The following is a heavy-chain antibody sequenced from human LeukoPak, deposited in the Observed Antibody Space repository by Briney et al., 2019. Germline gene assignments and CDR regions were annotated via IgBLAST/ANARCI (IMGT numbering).Heavy chain of an antibody. V-gene: IGHV1-2*02. D-gene: IGHD6-6*01. J-gene: IGHJ4*02. Sequence: AAVKVSCKASGYTFTGYYMHWVRQAPGQGLEWMGWINPNSGGTNYAQKFQGRVTMTRDTSISTAYMELSSLKFDDTAVYYCARDLSASSSSLVDYWGKGTMVTVSS. CDR3: ARDLSASSSSLVDY. CDR2: INPNSGGT. CDR1: GYTFTGYY.